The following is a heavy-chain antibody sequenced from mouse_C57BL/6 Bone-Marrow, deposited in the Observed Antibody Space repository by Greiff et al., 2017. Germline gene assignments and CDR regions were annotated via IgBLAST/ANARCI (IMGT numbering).Heavy chain of an antibody. CDR1: GFNIKDDY. V-gene: IGHV14-4*01. J-gene: IGHJ1*03. D-gene: IGHD1-1*01. CDR2: IDPDNGDT. CDR3: TTYYGSSPYWYFDV. Sequence: VQLKDSGAELVRPGASVKLSCTASGFNIKDDYMHWVKQRPEQGLEWIGWIDPDNGDTEYASKFQGKATITADTSSNPAYLPLSSLTSEDTAVYYCTTYYGSSPYWYFDVWGTGTTVTVSS.